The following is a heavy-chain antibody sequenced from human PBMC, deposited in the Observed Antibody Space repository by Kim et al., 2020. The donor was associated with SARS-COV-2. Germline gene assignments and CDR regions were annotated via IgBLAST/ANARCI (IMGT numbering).Heavy chain of an antibody. Sequence: GGSLRLSCTTSGFTFSSCGMHWVRQAPGKGLEWVAVISYDGNNKYYANSVKGLFSISRDNSKNTLYLQMHSLRLEDTAVYYCAKDYHGSGSYYAPDYLG. V-gene: IGHV3-30*18. J-gene: IGHJ4*01. D-gene: IGHD3-10*01. CDR3: AKDYHGSGSYYAPDY. CDR2: ISYDGNNK. CDR1: GFTFSSCG.